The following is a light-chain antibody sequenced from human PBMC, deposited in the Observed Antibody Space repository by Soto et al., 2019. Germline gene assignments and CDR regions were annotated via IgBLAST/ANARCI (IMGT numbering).Light chain of an antibody. V-gene: IGKV1-5*01. CDR3: QQYNSSPLT. J-gene: IGKJ4*01. CDR2: DAS. Sequence: DIQMTQSPSTLSASVGDRVTITCRASQTISSWLAWCQQKPGKAPKLLIYDASSLESGVPSRFSGSGSGTEFTLTINSLQPDDFATYYCQQYNSSPLTFGGGTKVDIK. CDR1: QTISSW.